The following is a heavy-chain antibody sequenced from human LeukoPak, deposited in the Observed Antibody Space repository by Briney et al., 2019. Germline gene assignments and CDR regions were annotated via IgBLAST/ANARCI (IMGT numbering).Heavy chain of an antibody. V-gene: IGHV3-9*01. CDR2: ISWNSGSI. J-gene: IGHJ5*02. D-gene: IGHD5-24*01. CDR1: GFTFDDYA. Sequence: RAGGSLRLSCAASGFTFDDYAMHWVRQAPGKGLEWVSGISWNSGSIGYADSVKGRFTISRDNAKNSLYLQMNSLRAEDTAVYYCAREAADGYVFGEFDPWGQGTLVTVSS. CDR3: AREAADGYVFGEFDP.